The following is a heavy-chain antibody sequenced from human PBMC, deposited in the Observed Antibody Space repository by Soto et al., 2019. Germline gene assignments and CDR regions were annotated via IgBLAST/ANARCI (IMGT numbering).Heavy chain of an antibody. V-gene: IGHV4-59*01. D-gene: IGHD3-16*01. CDR1: GGSMSSYY. J-gene: IGHJ4*02. CDR3: ASLKMGGGGY. CDR2: TYGSGST. Sequence: QVQLQESGPGLVKPSETLSLTCTVSGGSMSSYYWSWIRQPPGKGLELIGNTYGSGSTNYNPSLSSRVTISIDTTKSQFSRRLSSVAAADTAFYYCASLKMGGGGYWGQGTLVTVSS.